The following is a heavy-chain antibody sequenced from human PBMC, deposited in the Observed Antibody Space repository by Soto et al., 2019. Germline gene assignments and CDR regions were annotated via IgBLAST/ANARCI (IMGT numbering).Heavy chain of an antibody. CDR2: ISGSGGST. Sequence: WGSLRLSCAASGFTFSSYAMSWVRQAPGKGLEWVSAISGSGGSTYYADSVKGRFTISRDNSKNTLYLQMNSLRAEDTAVYYCAKITFGGVIARGGAFDIWGQGTMVTVSS. J-gene: IGHJ3*02. D-gene: IGHD3-16*02. CDR3: AKITFGGVIARGGAFDI. V-gene: IGHV3-23*01. CDR1: GFTFSSYA.